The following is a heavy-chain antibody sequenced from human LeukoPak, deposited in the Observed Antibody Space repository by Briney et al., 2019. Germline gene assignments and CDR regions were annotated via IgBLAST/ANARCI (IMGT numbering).Heavy chain of an antibody. CDR3: ARGLNGGSRHY. V-gene: IGHV1-69*13. J-gene: IGHJ4*02. CDR1: GGTFISYA. D-gene: IGHD2-8*01. Sequence: GASVKVSCKASGGTFISYAISWVRQAPGQGLEWMGGIIPIFGTANYAQKFQGRVTITADESTSTAYMELSSLRSEDTAVYYCARGLNGGSRHYWGQGTLVTVSS. CDR2: IIPIFGTA.